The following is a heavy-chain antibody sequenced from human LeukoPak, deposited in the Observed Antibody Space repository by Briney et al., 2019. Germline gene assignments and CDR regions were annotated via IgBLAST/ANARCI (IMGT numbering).Heavy chain of an antibody. V-gene: IGHV3-23*01. D-gene: IGHD5-24*01. CDR2: ITDSGDNT. CDR3: GRVGDGYNDNY. CDR1: GLRFGSYG. Sequence: GGSLRLSCAASGLRFGSYGMTWVRQAPGKGLEWVSSITDSGDNTYYADSVKGRFNLSRDNAKNTLSLQMNSLRAEDTAVYYCGRVGDGYNDNYWGQGTLVTVSS. J-gene: IGHJ4*02.